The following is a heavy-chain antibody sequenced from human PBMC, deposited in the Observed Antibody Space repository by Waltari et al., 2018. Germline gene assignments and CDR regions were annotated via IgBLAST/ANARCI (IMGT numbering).Heavy chain of an antibody. CDR1: GFTVSSNY. CDR3: ARDLMLSNGNWFDP. Sequence: EVQLVESGGGLVQPGGSLRLSCAASGFTVSSNYLSWVRQVPGKGLEWVSVIYSGGSTYYADSVKGRFTISRDNSKNTLYLQMNSLRAEDTAVYYCARDLMLSNGNWFDPWGQGTLVTVSS. CDR2: IYSGGST. D-gene: IGHD2-8*01. V-gene: IGHV3-66*02. J-gene: IGHJ5*02.